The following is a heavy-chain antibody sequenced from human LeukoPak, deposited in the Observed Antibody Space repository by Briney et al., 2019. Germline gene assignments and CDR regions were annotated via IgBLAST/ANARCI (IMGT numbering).Heavy chain of an antibody. Sequence: RGASVKVSCKASGYTFTSYYMHSVRRAPGQGLEWMGISNASGGSTSYAQKFQGRVTMTRDTSTSTVYMELSSLRSEDTAVYYCARDPSLPDSSGYYGGTGFDYWGQGTLVTVSS. D-gene: IGHD3-22*01. CDR3: ARDPSLPDSSGYYGGTGFDY. CDR1: GYTFTSYY. V-gene: IGHV1-46*01. CDR2: SNASGGST. J-gene: IGHJ4*02.